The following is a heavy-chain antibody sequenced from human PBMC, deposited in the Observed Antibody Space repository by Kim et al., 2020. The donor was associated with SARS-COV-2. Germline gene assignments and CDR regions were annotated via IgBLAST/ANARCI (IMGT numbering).Heavy chain of an antibody. Sequence: RFTISRDKSKNTLYLQMNSLRAEDTAVYYCAKPYYYGSGSYYSPMYYFDYWGQGTLVTVSS. D-gene: IGHD3-10*01. J-gene: IGHJ4*02. CDR3: AKPYYYGSGSYYSPMYYFDY. V-gene: IGHV3-23*01.